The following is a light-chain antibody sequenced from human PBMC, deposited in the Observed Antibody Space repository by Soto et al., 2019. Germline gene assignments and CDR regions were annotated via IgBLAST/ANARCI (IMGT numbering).Light chain of an antibody. J-gene: IGKJ5*01. Sequence: DVVMTQYPLSLPVTPGEPASISCKSSQSLVNSNGFHYLEWYQQRPGQSPQLLIYLTSHRPSGVPDRFSGSGSGTDFTLKISRVEAGDVAVYYCMQALSTPLTFGQGTNVEIK. CDR3: MQALSTPLT. CDR2: LTS. V-gene: IGKV2-28*01. CDR1: QSLVNSNGFHY.